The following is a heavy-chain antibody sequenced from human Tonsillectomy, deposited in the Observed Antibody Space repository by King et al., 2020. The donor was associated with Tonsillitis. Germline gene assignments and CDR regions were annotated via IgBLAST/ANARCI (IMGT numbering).Heavy chain of an antibody. CDR3: TRSEVQWLIQDY. Sequence: VQLVESGGGLVQPGGSLRLSCAASGFTFRTYWMHWVRQVPGKGLVWVSRINIDGSSTSYADSVKGRFTISRDNAKNTRYLQMSSLRAEDTAVYYCTRSEVQWLIQDYWGQGTLVTVSS. J-gene: IGHJ4*02. V-gene: IGHV3-74*01. CDR1: GFTFRTYW. CDR2: INIDGSST. D-gene: IGHD6-19*01.